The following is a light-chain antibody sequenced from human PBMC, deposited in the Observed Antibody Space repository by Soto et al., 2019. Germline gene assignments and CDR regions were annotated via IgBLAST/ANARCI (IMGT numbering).Light chain of an antibody. Sequence: QLVLTQSPSASASLGPSVKLTCTLSSGHSSYAIAWHQKQPGKGPRYLMDLNNDGSHTTGDGIPDRFSGSSSGADRFLIISSLQSEDEADYYCQTWGTGFQFFGGGTKLTVL. CDR3: QTWGTGFQF. J-gene: IGLJ2*01. V-gene: IGLV4-69*01. CDR2: LNNDGSH. CDR1: SGHSSYA.